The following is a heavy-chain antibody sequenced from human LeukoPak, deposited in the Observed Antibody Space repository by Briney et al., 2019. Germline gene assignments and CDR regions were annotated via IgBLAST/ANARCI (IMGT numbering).Heavy chain of an antibody. Sequence: PSETLSLTCTVSGGSISSYYWSWIRQPPGKGLEWIGYIYYSGSTNYNPSLKSRVTISVDTSKNQFSLKLSSVTAADTAVYYCARVKSGDYYYYMDVWGKGTTVIVSS. CDR3: ARVKSGDYYYYMDV. D-gene: IGHD1-26*01. CDR1: GGSISSYY. CDR2: IYYSGST. J-gene: IGHJ6*03. V-gene: IGHV4-59*01.